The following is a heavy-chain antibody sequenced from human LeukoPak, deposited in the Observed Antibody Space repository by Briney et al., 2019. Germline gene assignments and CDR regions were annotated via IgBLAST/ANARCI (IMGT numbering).Heavy chain of an antibody. J-gene: IGHJ3*02. CDR3: AREDRNAFDI. Sequence: ASVKVSCKASGYTFSNYGVNWVRQASGQGLEWMGWINPYNINTLYSARFQGGVIMTRDTSTSTVYMELRGLRSDDTAVYFCAREDRNAFDIWGQGTMITVSS. CDR2: INPYNINT. V-gene: IGHV1-18*01. D-gene: IGHD1-14*01. CDR1: GYTFSNYG.